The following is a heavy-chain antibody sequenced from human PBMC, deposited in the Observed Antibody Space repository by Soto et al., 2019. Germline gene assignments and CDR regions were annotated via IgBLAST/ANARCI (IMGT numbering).Heavy chain of an antibody. V-gene: IGHV3-23*01. CDR2: ISGSGGST. CDR3: ANFPASSGWYGGDPVAY. D-gene: IGHD6-19*01. Sequence: GGSLRLSCAASGFTFSSYAMSWVRQAPGKGLEWVSAISGSGGSTYYADSVKGRFTISRDNSKNTLYLQMNSLRAEDTAVYYCANFPASSGWYGGDPVAYWGQGTLVTVSS. CDR1: GFTFSSYA. J-gene: IGHJ4*02.